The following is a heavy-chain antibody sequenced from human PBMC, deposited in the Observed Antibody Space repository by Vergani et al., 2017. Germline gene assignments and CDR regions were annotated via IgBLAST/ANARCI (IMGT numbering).Heavy chain of an antibody. J-gene: IGHJ6*02. CDR2: IYHSGST. D-gene: IGHD5-18*01. V-gene: IGHV4-4*02. Sequence: QVQLQESGPGLVKPSGTLSLTCAVSGGSLSSSNWWSWVRQPPGKGREWIGEIYHSGSTNYNPSLKRRVTISVDKSKNQFSLKLSSVTAADTAVSYCARAGSYTAMGARGDGMDVWGQGTTVTVSS. CDR3: ARAGSYTAMGARGDGMDV. CDR1: GGSLSSSNW.